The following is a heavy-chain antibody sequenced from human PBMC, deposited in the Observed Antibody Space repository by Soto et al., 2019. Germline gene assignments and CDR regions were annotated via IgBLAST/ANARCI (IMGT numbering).Heavy chain of an antibody. CDR2: IRDKSHSYTT. CDR3: ARATVGTYYFDY. J-gene: IGHJ4*02. CDR1: GFTFSDHY. Sequence: GSLRLSCAASGFTFSDHYMDWVRQAPGKGLEWVGRIRDKSHSYTTEYAASVKGRFTISRDDSKSSLYLQTNSLKTEDTAVYYCARATVGTYYFDYWGQGALVTVSS. D-gene: IGHD3-16*01. V-gene: IGHV3-72*01.